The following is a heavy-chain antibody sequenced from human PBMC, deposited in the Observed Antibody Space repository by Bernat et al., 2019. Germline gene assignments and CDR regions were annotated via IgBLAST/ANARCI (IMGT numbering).Heavy chain of an antibody. V-gene: IGHV3-30*18. Sequence: QVQLVESGGGVVQPGRSLRLSCAASGFTFSSYGMHWVRQAPGKGLEWVAVISYDGSNKYYADSVKGRFTISRDNSKNTLYLQMNSLRAEDTAVYYCANDAEDYYDSSGDTGPYYYYGMDVWGQGTTVTVSS. CDR2: ISYDGSNK. CDR3: ANDAEDYYDSSGDTGPYYYYGMDV. CDR1: GFTFSSYG. D-gene: IGHD3-22*01. J-gene: IGHJ6*02.